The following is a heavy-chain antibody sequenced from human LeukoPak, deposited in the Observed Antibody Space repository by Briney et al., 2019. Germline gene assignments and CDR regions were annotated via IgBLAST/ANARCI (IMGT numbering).Heavy chain of an antibody. D-gene: IGHD3-3*01. V-gene: IGHV4-61*05. Sequence: SETLSLTCTVSGGSISSSSYYWGWIRQPPGKGLEWIGYIYYSGSTNYNPSLKSRVTISVDTSKNQFSLKLSSVTAADTAVYYCAGSYSITIFGVVPTRFDIWGQGTMVTVSS. CDR1: GGSISSSSYY. J-gene: IGHJ3*02. CDR3: AGSYSITIFGVVPTRFDI. CDR2: IYYSGST.